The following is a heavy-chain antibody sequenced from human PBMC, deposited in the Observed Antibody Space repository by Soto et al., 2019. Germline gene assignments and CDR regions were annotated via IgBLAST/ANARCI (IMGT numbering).Heavy chain of an antibody. CDR2: IYYTGNT. CDR3: VRVEMYAGEFTPNFDR. V-gene: IGHV4-39*01. CDR1: GDSLRSSYHY. Sequence: PSETLSLTCTVSGDSLRSSYHYWGWIRQLPGKGLEWIGSIYYTGNTYYNPSLKSRVSISVGMATNEISLRLRAESVADTAVYYCVRVEMYAGEFTPNFDRRGQGALVTVSS. J-gene: IGHJ4*02. D-gene: IGHD2-8*01.